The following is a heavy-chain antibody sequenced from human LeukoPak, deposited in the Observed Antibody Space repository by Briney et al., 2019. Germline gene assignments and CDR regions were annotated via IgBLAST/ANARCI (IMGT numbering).Heavy chain of an antibody. CDR2: ITGDGGGT. CDR3: ARSYGALGY. CDR1: GFTFRSYV. D-gene: IGHD1-26*01. V-gene: IGHV3-23*01. J-gene: IGHJ4*02. Sequence: GGSLRLSCTASGFTFRSYVMSWVRQTPEKGLEWVSAITGDGGGTNHADSVKGRFTISRDNSKNTLYMQMNSLRAEDTAVYYCARSYGALGYWGQGTLVTVSS.